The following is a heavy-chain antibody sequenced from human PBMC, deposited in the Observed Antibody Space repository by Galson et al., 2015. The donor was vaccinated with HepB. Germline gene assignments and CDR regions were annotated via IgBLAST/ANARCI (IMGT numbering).Heavy chain of an antibody. D-gene: IGHD3-10*01. CDR3: ARRDSVLYYYGMDV. CDR2: NNADNGNT. CDR1: GYTFTGYA. V-gene: IGHV1-3*01. J-gene: IGHJ6*02. Sequence: SVKVSCKASGYTFTGYAIHWVRQAPGQRLEWMGWNNADNGNTRVSQKLQGRVSITRDKSASTAYMELRRLRSDDTAVYYCARRDSVLYYYGMDVWGQGTTVTVSS.